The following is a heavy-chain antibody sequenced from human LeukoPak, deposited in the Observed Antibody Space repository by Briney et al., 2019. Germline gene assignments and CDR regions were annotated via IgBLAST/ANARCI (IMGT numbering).Heavy chain of an antibody. V-gene: IGHV3-21*01. CDR2: ISSSSSYI. CDR3: ARAINYDYVWGSYPEIGYYYMDV. CDR1: GFTFSSYS. Sequence: GGSLRLSCAASGFTFSSYSMNWVRQAPGKGLEWVSSISSSSSYIYYADSVKGRFTISRDNAKNSLYLQMNSLRAEDTAVYYCARAINYDYVWGSYPEIGYYYMDVWGKGTTVTVSS. J-gene: IGHJ6*03. D-gene: IGHD3-16*02.